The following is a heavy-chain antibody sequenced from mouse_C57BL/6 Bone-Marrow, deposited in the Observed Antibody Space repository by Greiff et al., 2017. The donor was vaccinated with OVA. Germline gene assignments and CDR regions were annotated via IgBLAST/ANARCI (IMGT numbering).Heavy chain of an antibody. J-gene: IGHJ2*01. CDR1: GYAFSSSW. CDR3: ATPPYYYGSSYGWYFDY. Sequence: VQLQQSGPELVKPGASVKISCKASGYAFSSSWMNWVKQRPGKGLEWIGRIYPGDGDTNYNGKFKGKATLTADNSSSTAYMQLSSLTSEDSAVYFCATPPYYYGSSYGWYFDYWGQGTTLTVSS. D-gene: IGHD1-1*01. V-gene: IGHV1-82*01. CDR2: IYPGDGDT.